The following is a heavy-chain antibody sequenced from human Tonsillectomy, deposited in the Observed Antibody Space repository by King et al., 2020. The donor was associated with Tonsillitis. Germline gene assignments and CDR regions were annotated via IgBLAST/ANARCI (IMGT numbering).Heavy chain of an antibody. Sequence: QLVQSGGGLVQPGGSLRLSCAASGFTVSNNYMSWVRQAPGKGLEWVSVIYNGGSTYYADSVKGRFTISRHNSKNTLYLQMNSLRAEDTAVYYCASGAAYYYYGMAVWGQGTTVTVSS. CDR2: IYNGGST. D-gene: IGHD1-26*01. CDR3: ASGAAYYYYGMAV. J-gene: IGHJ6*02. CDR1: GFTVSNNY. V-gene: IGHV3-53*04.